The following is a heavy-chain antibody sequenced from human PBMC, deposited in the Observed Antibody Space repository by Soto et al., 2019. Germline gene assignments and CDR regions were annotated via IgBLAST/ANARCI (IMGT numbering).Heavy chain of an antibody. CDR2: IIPIFGTA. J-gene: IGHJ6*02. Sequence: QVQLVQSGAEVKKPGSSVKVSCKASGGTFSSYAISWVRQAPGQGLEWMGGIIPIFGTANYAQKFQGRVTITADKSTSTAYMELSSLRSEDTAVYYCARSPYYDFWSGYFLYGMVVWGQGTTVTVSS. D-gene: IGHD3-3*01. V-gene: IGHV1-69*06. CDR3: ARSPYYDFWSGYFLYGMVV. CDR1: GGTFSSYA.